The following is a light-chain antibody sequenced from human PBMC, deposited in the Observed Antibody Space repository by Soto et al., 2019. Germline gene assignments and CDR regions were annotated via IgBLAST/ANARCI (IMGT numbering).Light chain of an antibody. Sequence: QSVLTQPRSVSGSPGQSVTISCTGTSRDVGYYNYVSWYQQHPGKAPKLMIYDVSKRPAGVPDRFSGSKSGNTASLTISGLQAEDEADYYCCSYAGGYQYVFGTGTKLTV. J-gene: IGLJ1*01. CDR1: SRDVGYYNY. V-gene: IGLV2-11*01. CDR3: CSYAGGYQYV. CDR2: DVS.